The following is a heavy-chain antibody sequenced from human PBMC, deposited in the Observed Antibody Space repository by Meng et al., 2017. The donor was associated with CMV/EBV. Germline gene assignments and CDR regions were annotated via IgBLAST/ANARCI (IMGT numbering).Heavy chain of an antibody. CDR3: ARLPPPLGYCSSTSCYNPQDAFDI. D-gene: IGHD2-2*02. V-gene: IGHV4-39*07. CDR2: IYYSGST. J-gene: IGHJ3*02. CDR1: GGSISSSSYY. Sequence: GSLRLSCTVSGGSISSSSYYWGWIRQPPGKGLEWIGSIYYSGSTYYNPSLKSRVTISVDTSKNQFSLKLSSVTAADTAVYYCARLPPPLGYCSSTSCYNPQDAFDIWGQGTMVTVSS.